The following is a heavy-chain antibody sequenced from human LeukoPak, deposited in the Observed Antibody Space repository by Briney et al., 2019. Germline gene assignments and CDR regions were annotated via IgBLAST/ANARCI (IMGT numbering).Heavy chain of an antibody. Sequence: AETLSLTCAVYGGSFSGYYWSWIRQPPGKGREWIGEIKHRGSTNYNPSRKGRVTISVDPSKNQFSLKLSSVTAADTAVYYCARGRTAVAGWFKSYYFDYWGQGTLVTVSS. J-gene: IGHJ4*02. CDR3: ARGRTAVAGWFKSYYFDY. D-gene: IGHD6-19*01. V-gene: IGHV4-34*01. CDR2: IKHRGST. CDR1: GGSFSGYY.